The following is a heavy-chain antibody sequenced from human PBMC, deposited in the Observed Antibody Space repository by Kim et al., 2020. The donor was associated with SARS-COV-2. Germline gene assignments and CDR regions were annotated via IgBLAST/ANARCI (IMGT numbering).Heavy chain of an antibody. V-gene: IGHV4-4*07. J-gene: IGHJ4*02. Sequence: NPSLTTLVTLSVDTSKNQFSLKLTSLTAADTAVYFCARGAYDPPRYFDYWGQGTLVTVSS. CDR3: ARGAYDPPRYFDY. D-gene: IGHD5-12*01.